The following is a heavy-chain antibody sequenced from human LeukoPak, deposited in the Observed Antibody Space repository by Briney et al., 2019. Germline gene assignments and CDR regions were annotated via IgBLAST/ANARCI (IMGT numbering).Heavy chain of an antibody. Sequence: PGGSLRLSCAASGFTFTDYTMAWVRQAPGKGLEWVSIVTSGGITLYAESVKGRFTISRDNSENMVYLQLSGLRAEDTALYYCANWTSGHEYINFWGQGTLVTVSS. D-gene: IGHD1-1*01. CDR3: ANWTSGHEYINF. J-gene: IGHJ4*02. V-gene: IGHV3-23*01. CDR2: VTSGGIT. CDR1: GFTFTDYT.